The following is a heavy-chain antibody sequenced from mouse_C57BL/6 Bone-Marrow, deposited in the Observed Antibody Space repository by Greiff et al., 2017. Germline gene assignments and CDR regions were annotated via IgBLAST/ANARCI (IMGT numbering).Heavy chain of an antibody. CDR2: INPSSGYT. CDR1: GYTFTSYW. CDR3: AKNYYGSSYYY. V-gene: IGHV1-7*01. Sequence: QVQLQQSGAELAKPGASVKLSCKASGYTFTSYWMHWVKQRPGQGLEWIGYINPSSGYTKYNQKFKDKATLTADKSSSTAYRQLSSLTYEDSAVYYCAKNYYGSSYYYWGQGTTLTVSS. J-gene: IGHJ2*01. D-gene: IGHD1-1*01.